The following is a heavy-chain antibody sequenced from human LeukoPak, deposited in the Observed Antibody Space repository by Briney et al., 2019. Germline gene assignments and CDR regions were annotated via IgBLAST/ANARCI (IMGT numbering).Heavy chain of an antibody. Sequence: ASVKVSCKASGHTFSRSYMHWVRQAPGQGLEWMGWINTNTGNPTYAQGFTGRFVFSLDTSVSTAYLQISSLKAEDTAVYYCARVPSSFWSGSQFDYWGQGTLVTVSS. CDR3: ARVPSSFWSGSQFDY. CDR1: GHTFSRSY. CDR2: INTNTGNP. J-gene: IGHJ4*02. D-gene: IGHD3-3*01. V-gene: IGHV7-4-1*02.